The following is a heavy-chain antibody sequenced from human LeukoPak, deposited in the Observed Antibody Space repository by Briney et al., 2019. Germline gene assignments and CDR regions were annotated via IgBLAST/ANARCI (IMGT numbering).Heavy chain of an antibody. CDR1: GYTFTAYA. V-gene: IGHV1-3*03. CDR3: VIREGETDH. J-gene: IGHJ4*02. Sequence: ASVKVSCKASGYTFTAYAMHWVRQAPGQTLEWLGWIGPANGYTRYSQKIQGRVTITRDTSANTAYMELSSLRSEDMAVYYCVIREGETDHWGQGTMVTVSS. CDR2: IGPANGYT.